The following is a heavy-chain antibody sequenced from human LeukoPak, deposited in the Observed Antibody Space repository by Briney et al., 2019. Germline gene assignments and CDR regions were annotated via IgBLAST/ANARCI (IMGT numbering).Heavy chain of an antibody. D-gene: IGHD1-26*01. CDR2: IKGDGTEK. CDR3: TRGHYSAVHY. J-gene: IGHJ4*02. CDR1: GFTFSDSW. V-gene: IGHV3-7*01. Sequence: GGSLRLPCAGSGFTFSDSWMNWVRQTPGEGLEWVANIKGDGTEKYYMDSVKGRFTISRDNGKKSMYLQMNNPRAEDTAVYFCTRGHYSAVHYWGLGTLVTVSS.